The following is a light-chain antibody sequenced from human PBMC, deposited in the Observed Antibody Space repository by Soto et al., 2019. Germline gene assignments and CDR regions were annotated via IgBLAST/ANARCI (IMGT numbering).Light chain of an antibody. CDR2: AAS. CDR3: LQDINYPWT. J-gene: IGKJ1*01. V-gene: IGKV1-6*02. Sequence: IQVTQSPSSLSASILGSVTITCRASQTIIGYLNWYQQKPGKAPRLLINAASNLQSGVPPRFSGSGSGTDFTLAISSLQPEDSATYYCLQDINYPWTFGQGTKVDI. CDR1: QTIIGY.